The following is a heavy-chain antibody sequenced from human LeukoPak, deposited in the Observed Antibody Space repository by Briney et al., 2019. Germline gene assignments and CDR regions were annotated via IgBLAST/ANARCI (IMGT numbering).Heavy chain of an antibody. CDR3: ARSRSSCISCLDYALDV. CDR1: GFMFSSNW. Sequence: PGGSLRLSCAASGFMFSSNWMSWVRLAPGKGLEWVANIKEDGTETYYVDSVKGRFTISRDNAKNSLYLQMNSLRVEDTAVYYCARSRSSCISCLDYALDVWGQGTTVTVSS. CDR2: IKEDGTET. V-gene: IGHV3-7*03. J-gene: IGHJ6*02. D-gene: IGHD3-10*01.